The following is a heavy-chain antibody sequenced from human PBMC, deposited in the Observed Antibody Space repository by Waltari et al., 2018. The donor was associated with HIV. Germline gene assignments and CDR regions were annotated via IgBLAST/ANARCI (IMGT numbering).Heavy chain of an antibody. CDR3: AKGRLTTTSFDY. Sequence: EVQLLESGGALVQPGGSLILSCAGSGFTFTTYAMAWVRQAPGKGPEWVSGIYGSGGRAYYSDSVRRRFTISRDDSKNTLYLQMNSLRTEDAAVYYCAKGRLTTTSFDYWGQGTLVTVSS. V-gene: IGHV3-23*01. CDR1: GFTFTTYA. D-gene: IGHD4-17*01. J-gene: IGHJ4*02. CDR2: IYGSGGRA.